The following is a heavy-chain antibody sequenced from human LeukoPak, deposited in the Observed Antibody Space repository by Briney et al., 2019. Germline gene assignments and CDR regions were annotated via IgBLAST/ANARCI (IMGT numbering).Heavy chain of an antibody. CDR2: INPNGGRI. CDR3: ARDQRLAAGTFYFDY. J-gene: IGHJ4*02. Sequence: ASVKVSCTASGYTFIGYFIHWVRQAPGQGLEWMGWINPNGGRINYAQKFQGRVTMTRDTSISTAYMELSRLRSDDSAVYYCARDQRLAAGTFYFDYWGQGTLVTVSS. D-gene: IGHD6-13*01. V-gene: IGHV1-2*02. CDR1: GYTFIGYF.